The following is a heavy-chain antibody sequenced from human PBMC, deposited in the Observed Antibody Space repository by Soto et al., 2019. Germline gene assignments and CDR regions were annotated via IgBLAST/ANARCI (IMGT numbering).Heavy chain of an antibody. CDR2: IYAGDSDT. D-gene: IGHD5-18*01. Sequence: GESLKISCKGSGYNFATYWIAWVRQLPGKGPEWMGIIYAGDSDTSYSPSFQGQVTISVDKSISTAYLQWNSLKASDTAMYYCARRGHSYGLDVWGRGTQVTVSS. CDR1: GYNFATYW. V-gene: IGHV5-51*01. J-gene: IGHJ4*02. CDR3: ARRGHSYGLDV.